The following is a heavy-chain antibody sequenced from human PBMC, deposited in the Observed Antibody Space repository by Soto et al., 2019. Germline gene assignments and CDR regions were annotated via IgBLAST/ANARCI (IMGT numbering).Heavy chain of an antibody. D-gene: IGHD6-19*01. Sequence: EVQLVESGGGLVQPGRSLRLSCAASGFTFDDYAMHWVRQAPGKGLEWVSGISWNSGSIGYAESVKGRFTISRDNAKNSLYLQMNSLRAEDTALYYCAKDRGLVLSFYFDYWCQGPLVTVSS. CDR1: GFTFDDYA. V-gene: IGHV3-9*01. CDR2: ISWNSGSI. CDR3: AKDRGLVLSFYFDY. J-gene: IGHJ4*02.